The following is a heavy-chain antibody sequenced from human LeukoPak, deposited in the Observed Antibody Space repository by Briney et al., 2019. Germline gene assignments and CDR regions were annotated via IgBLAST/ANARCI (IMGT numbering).Heavy chain of an antibody. CDR3: ANYYDSSVYYHPFDY. D-gene: IGHD3-22*01. CDR1: GFTFSSYA. Sequence: GGSLRLSCAASGFTFSSYAMSWVRQAPGKGLEWVSAISGSGGSTYYADSVKGRFTISRDNSKNTLYLQMNSLRAEDTAVYYCANYYDSSVYYHPFDYWGQGTLVTVSS. CDR2: ISGSGGST. J-gene: IGHJ4*02. V-gene: IGHV3-23*01.